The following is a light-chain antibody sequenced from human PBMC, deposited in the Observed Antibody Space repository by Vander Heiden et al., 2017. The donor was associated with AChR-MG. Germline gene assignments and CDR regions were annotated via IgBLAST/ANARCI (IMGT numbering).Light chain of an antibody. J-gene: IGKJ1*01. CDR2: AAS. V-gene: IGKV1-39*01. CDR3: QQSDSTPGT. CDR1: QSISSY. Sequence: DIQMTQSPSSLSASVGDRVTITCRASQSISSYLNWYQQKPGKAPKLLIYAASSLQSGVPSRFSGSGSGTDFTLTISSLQPEDFATYYCQQSDSTPGTFGQWTKVEIK.